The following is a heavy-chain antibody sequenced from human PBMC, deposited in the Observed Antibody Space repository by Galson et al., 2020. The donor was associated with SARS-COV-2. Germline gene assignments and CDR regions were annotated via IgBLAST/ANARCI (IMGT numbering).Heavy chain of an antibody. J-gene: IGHJ4*02. CDR3: ARDYYDSSGYWAAFDY. V-gene: IGHV1-2*02. D-gene: IGHD3-22*01. CDR2: INPNSGGT. CDR1: GYTFTGYY. Sequence: ASVKVSCKASGYTFTGYYMHWVRQAPGQGLEWMGWINPNSGGTNYAQKFQGRVTMTRDTSISTAYMELSRLRSDDTAVYYCARDYYDSSGYWAAFDYWGQGTLVTVSS.